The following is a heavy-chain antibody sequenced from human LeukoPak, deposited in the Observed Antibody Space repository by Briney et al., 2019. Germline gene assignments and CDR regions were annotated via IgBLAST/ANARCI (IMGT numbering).Heavy chain of an antibody. D-gene: IGHD1-26*01. V-gene: IGHV4-61*05. CDR3: APVGATLAFDI. Sequence: SETLSLTCTVSGYSITSAYYWGWIRQPPGEGLEWIGYIYYSGSTNYNPSLKSRVTISVDTSKNQFSLKLSSVTAADTAVYYCAPVGATLAFDIWGQGTMVTVSS. J-gene: IGHJ3*02. CDR2: IYYSGST. CDR1: GYSITSAYY.